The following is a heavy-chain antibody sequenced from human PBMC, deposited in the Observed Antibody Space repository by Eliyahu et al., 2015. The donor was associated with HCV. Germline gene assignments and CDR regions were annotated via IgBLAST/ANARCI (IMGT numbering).Heavy chain of an antibody. CDR3: AKSFSGSYAT. CDR1: GYXFXSYA. D-gene: IGHD1-26*01. V-gene: IGHV1-3*01. CDR2: INAGNGNT. Sequence: QVQLVQSGAEVKKPGASVKVSCKAXGYXFXSYAXHWVRQAPGQRLEWMGWINAGNGNTKYSQKFQGRVTISRDTSASTGYMELSSLRSEDTAVYYCAKSFSGSYATWGQGTLVTVSS. J-gene: IGHJ5*02.